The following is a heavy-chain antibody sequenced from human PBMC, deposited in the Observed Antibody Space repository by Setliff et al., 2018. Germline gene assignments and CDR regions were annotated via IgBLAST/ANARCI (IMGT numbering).Heavy chain of an antibody. CDR1: GFTFSSYR. J-gene: IGHJ4*02. Sequence: GGSLRLSCAASGFTFSSYRVHWVRQAPGKGLEWVAVIWDDGGNKYHADSVKGRFTVSRDNSKNTLYLQMNSLRVEDTAVYYCVTDPPFSGWSFDSWGQGTLVTVSS. CDR3: VTDPPFSGWSFDS. V-gene: IGHV3-33*08. D-gene: IGHD6-19*01. CDR2: IWDDGGNK.